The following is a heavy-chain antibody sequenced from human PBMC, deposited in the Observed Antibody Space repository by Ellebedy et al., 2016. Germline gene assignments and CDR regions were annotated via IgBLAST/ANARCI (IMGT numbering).Heavy chain of an antibody. J-gene: IGHJ3*01. Sequence: GESLKISXEASRVTMNVFAMTWVRQAPGKGLEWVSAISASGTRTYYADSVKGRFTISRDNSRNMLYLQMYSLRVEDTAVYYCAKDRYGWSGSNDGSHFWGQGTMVTVSS. CDR2: ISASGTRT. D-gene: IGHD1-26*01. V-gene: IGHV3-23*01. CDR1: RVTMNVFA. CDR3: AKDRYGWSGSNDGSHF.